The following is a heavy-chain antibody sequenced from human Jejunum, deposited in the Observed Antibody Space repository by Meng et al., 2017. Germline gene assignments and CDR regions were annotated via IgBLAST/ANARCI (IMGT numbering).Heavy chain of an antibody. V-gene: IGHV3-23*01. Sequence: EVQLLESGGGLVQPGGSLRLSCVASGFTFSNYAMSWVRQAPGKGLEWVSSISDSDVNTYYIDSVKGRFTISRDNSKNTLFLQMNSLRAEDTALYYCARQLIYWGQGTLVTVSS. CDR2: ISDSDVNT. CDR3: ARQLIY. J-gene: IGHJ4*02. D-gene: IGHD4-11*01. CDR1: GFTFSNYA.